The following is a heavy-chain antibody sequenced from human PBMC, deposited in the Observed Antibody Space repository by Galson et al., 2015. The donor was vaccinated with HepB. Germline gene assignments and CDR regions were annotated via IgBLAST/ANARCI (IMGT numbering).Heavy chain of an antibody. Sequence: SVKVSCKASGYTFTSYYMHWVRQAPGQGLEWMGIINPSIDTTSYAQKFQGRVTMTRDTSTSTVYMELSSLRSEDTAVYYCARDLGYSSSPPTYNWFDPWGQGALVTVSS. J-gene: IGHJ5*02. V-gene: IGHV1-46*01. CDR1: GYTFTSYY. CDR2: INPSIDTT. CDR3: ARDLGYSSSPPTYNWFDP. D-gene: IGHD6-13*01.